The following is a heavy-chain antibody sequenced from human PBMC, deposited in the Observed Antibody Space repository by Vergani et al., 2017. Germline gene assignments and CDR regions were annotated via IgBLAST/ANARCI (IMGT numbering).Heavy chain of an antibody. CDR2: IYYSGST. D-gene: IGHD2-21*02. CDR3: ARNPYCGGDCYSDAFDI. J-gene: IGHJ3*02. Sequence: QVQLQASGPGRVKPSQTLSLTCTMSGGSISAGYYFWSWIRQPAGKGLEWIGDIYYSGSTNYNPSLKSRVTISVDTSKNQFSLKLSSVTAADTAVYYCARNPYCGGDCYSDAFDIWGQGTMVTVSS. V-gene: IGHV4-61*10. CDR1: GGSISAGYYF.